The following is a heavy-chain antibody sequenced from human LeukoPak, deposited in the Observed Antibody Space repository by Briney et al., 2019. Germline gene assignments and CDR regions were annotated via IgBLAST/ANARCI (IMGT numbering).Heavy chain of an antibody. D-gene: IGHD3-9*01. CDR3: ARATTYDILTGYSDY. CDR2: IRYDGSNK. Sequence: GGSLRLSCAASGFTFSSYGMRWGRQAPGKGLEWVAFIRYDGSNKYYADSVKGRFTISRDNSKNTLYLQMNSLRAEDTAVYYCARATTYDILTGYSDYWGQGTLVTVSS. V-gene: IGHV3-30*02. CDR1: GFTFSSYG. J-gene: IGHJ4*02.